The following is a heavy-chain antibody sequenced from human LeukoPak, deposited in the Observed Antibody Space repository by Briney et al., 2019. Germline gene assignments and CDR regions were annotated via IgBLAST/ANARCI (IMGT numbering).Heavy chain of an antibody. Sequence: GGSLRLSCAASGFTFSSYGMHWVRQAPGKGLEWVAVISYDGSNKYYADSVKGRFTISRDNSKNTLYLQMNSLRAEDTAVYYCAKTSVSEDAFDIWGQGTMVTVSS. CDR3: AKTSVSEDAFDI. CDR1: GFTFSSYG. J-gene: IGHJ3*02. D-gene: IGHD4-11*01. V-gene: IGHV3-30*18. CDR2: ISYDGSNK.